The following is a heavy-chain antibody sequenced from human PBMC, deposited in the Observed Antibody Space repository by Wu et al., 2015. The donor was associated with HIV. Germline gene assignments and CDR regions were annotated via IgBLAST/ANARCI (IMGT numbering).Heavy chain of an antibody. CDR2: INPSGGST. V-gene: IGHV1-46*01. J-gene: IGHJ4*02. CDR3: ARDLETSSWTEY. CDR1: GYSFTAYY. D-gene: IGHD6-13*01. Sequence: QVQLVQSGADVKKPGASLKVSCRTSGYSFTAYYLHWVRQAPGQGLEWVGLINPSGGSTSYAERFQGRVTMTRDRSTRTVYLELDSLRFEDTAVYYCARDLETSSWTEYWGQGTLVTVSS.